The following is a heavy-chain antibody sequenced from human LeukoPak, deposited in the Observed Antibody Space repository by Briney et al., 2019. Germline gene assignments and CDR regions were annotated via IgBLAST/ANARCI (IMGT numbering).Heavy chain of an antibody. V-gene: IGHV4-34*01. CDR1: GGSFSGYY. CDR3: ARGRSWRLDY. CDR2: INHSGST. Sequence: SETLSLTCAVYGGSFSGYYWSWIRQPPGKGLEWIGEINHSGSTNYNPSLKSRVTISVDTSKNQFSLKLSSVTAADTAVYYCARGRSWRLDYWGQGTLVTVSS. J-gene: IGHJ4*02.